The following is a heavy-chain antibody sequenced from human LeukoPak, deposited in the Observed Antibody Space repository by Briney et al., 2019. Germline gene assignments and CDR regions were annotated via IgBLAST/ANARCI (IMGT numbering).Heavy chain of an antibody. D-gene: IGHD3-10*01. V-gene: IGHV4-30-2*01. CDR2: IYHVGST. CDR1: GGSISSGGYS. J-gene: IGHJ5*02. CDR3: ARDLSYYYGSGSYYNP. Sequence: SQTLSLTCAVSGGSISSGGYSWSWVRQPPGKGLEWIGYIYHVGSTSYNPSLKSRVTISIDRSKNQFSLKLTSVTAADTAVYYCARDLSYYYGSGSYYNPWGPGTLVTVSS.